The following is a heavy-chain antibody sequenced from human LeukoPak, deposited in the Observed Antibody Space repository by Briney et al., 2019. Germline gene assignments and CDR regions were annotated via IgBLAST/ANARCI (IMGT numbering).Heavy chain of an antibody. J-gene: IGHJ4*02. V-gene: IGHV3-48*04. CDR2: ISSSSSTI. Sequence: QSGGSLRLSCAASGFTFSSYSMNWVRQAPGKGLEWVSYISSSSSTIYYADSVKGRFTISRDNTKNSVYLQMNSLRAEDTAVYYCAREAPAGEKPEYFFDYWGQGTLVTVSS. CDR1: GFTFSSYS. CDR3: AREAPAGEKPEYFFDY.